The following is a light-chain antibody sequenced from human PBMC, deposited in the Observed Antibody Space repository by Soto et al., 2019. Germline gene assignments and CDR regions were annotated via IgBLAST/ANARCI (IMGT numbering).Light chain of an antibody. CDR2: DAS. CDR1: QSVRSN. V-gene: IGKV3-15*01. CDR3: QQYNNWPYT. Sequence: EIVMTQSPATLSVSPGERVALSCRASQSVRSNFAWYQQKPGQAPRILIYDASTRATGIPARFSGSGSGTEFTLTISGLQSEDFGVYYCQQYNNWPYTLGQGTKLEIK. J-gene: IGKJ2*01.